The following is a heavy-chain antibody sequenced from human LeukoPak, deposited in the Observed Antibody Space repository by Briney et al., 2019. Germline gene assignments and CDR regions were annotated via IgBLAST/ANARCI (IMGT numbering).Heavy chain of an antibody. CDR2: ISSSSDSM. Sequence: PGGSLRLSCAASGFTFTKYSMNWLRQAPEKGLEWVSYISSSSDSMYYADSVEGRFTISRDSAKNSLYLQMNSLRAEDTAVYYCARDYYDSSGYYHPFDYWGQGTLVTVSS. J-gene: IGHJ4*02. V-gene: IGHV3-48*04. D-gene: IGHD3-22*01. CDR1: GFTFTKYS. CDR3: ARDYYDSSGYYHPFDY.